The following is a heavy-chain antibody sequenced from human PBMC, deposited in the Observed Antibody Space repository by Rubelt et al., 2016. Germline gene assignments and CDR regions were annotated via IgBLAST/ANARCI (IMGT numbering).Heavy chain of an antibody. J-gene: IGHJ4*02. CDR2: IYYSGST. V-gene: IGHV4-39*07. CDR1: GGSISSSSYY. Sequence: QLQLQESGPGLVKPSETLSLTCTVSGGSISSSSYYWGWIRQPPGKGLEWIGSIYYSGSTYYNPSLKSRVTIAVETSKNQFSLKLSLVTAADTAVYYCARDPRAGTTSFDYWGQGTLVTVSS. D-gene: IGHD1-7*01. CDR3: ARDPRAGTTSFDY.